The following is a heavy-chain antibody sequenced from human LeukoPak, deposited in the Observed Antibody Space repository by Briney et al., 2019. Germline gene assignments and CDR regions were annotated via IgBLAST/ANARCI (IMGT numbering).Heavy chain of an antibody. V-gene: IGHV4-59*01. CDR1: GGSISSYY. CDR2: IYYSGST. CDR3: ARDFSDGYNDRSFDY. D-gene: IGHD5-24*01. Sequence: PSETLSLTCTVSGGSISSYYWSWIRRPPGKGLEWIGYIYYSGSTNYNPSLKSRVTISVDTSKNQFSLKLSSVTAADTAVYYCARDFSDGYNDRSFDYWGQGTLVTVSS. J-gene: IGHJ4*02.